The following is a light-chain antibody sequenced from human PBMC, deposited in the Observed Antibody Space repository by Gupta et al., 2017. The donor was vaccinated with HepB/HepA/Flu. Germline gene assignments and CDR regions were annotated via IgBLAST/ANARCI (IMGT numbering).Light chain of an antibody. CDR2: GAS. CDR3: QQYKDWPLT. CDR1: QSISGS. J-gene: IGKJ4*01. V-gene: IGKV3-15*01. Sequence: EIVMTQSPATLSVSPGERATLSCRASQSISGSLAWYQQKPGQAPRLLIYGASTGATDVPARFSGSESETEYTLTISSLQSEDFAIYYCQQYKDWPLTFGGGTKVEIK.